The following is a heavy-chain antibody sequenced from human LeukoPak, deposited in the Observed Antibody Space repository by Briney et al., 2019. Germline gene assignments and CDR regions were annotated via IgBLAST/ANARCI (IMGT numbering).Heavy chain of an antibody. D-gene: IGHD3-10*01. Sequence: TGGSLRLSWAASGFTFSSYAMSWGRQAPGKGLEWVSGISWNSGSIGYADSVKGRFTISRDNAKNSLYLQMNSLRAEDTALYYCAKVLGARVTVDAFDIWGQGTMVTVSS. CDR2: ISWNSGSI. CDR3: AKVLGARVTVDAFDI. J-gene: IGHJ3*02. CDR1: GFTFSSYA. V-gene: IGHV3-9*01.